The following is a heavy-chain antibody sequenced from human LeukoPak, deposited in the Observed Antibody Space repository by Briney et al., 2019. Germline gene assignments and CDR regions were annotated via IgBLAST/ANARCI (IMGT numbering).Heavy chain of an antibody. Sequence: GGSLRLSCAASGFTFSDYALSWVRQTPGKGLEWVAATTGSSGDTYHADPVKGRFAISRDNSNNTLYLQMNSLRAEDTALYYSAKSPLGSCRCAICYPFDSWGQGTLVTVSS. CDR3: AKSPLGSCRCAICYPFDS. CDR2: TTGSSGDT. V-gene: IGHV3-23*01. CDR1: GFTFSDYA. J-gene: IGHJ4*02. D-gene: IGHD2-15*01.